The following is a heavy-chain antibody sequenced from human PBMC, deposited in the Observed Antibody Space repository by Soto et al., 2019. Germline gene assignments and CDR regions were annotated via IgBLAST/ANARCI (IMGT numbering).Heavy chain of an antibody. Sequence: GGSLRLSCAASGFTVSSNYMSWVRQAPGKGLEWVSVIYSGGSTYYADSVRGRFTISRDNSKNTLYLQMNSLRAEDTAVYYCARDRSTIYAFDIWGQGTMVTVSS. J-gene: IGHJ3*02. V-gene: IGHV3-66*01. CDR3: ARDRSTIYAFDI. CDR1: GFTVSSNY. CDR2: IYSGGST. D-gene: IGHD3-3*01.